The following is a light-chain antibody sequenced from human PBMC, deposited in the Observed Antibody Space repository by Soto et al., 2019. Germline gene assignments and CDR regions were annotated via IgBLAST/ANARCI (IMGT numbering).Light chain of an antibody. J-gene: IGLJ2*01. CDR3: SSYTSSSTLAV. Sequence: QSALTQPASVSGSPGQSITISCTGTSSDVGGYNYVSWYQQHPGKAPKLMIYDVSNRPSGVSNRFSGSKSGNTASLTISGLQAEDAADYYCSSYTSSSTLAVFGGGTQLTVL. CDR2: DVS. CDR1: SSDVGGYNY. V-gene: IGLV2-14*01.